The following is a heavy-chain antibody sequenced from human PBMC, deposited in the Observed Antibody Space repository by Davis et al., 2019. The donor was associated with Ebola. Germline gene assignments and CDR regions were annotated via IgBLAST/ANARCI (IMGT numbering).Heavy chain of an antibody. Sequence: HTGGSLRLSCAASGFTFSSYWMHWVRQAPGKGLVWVSRINSDGSSTSYADSVKGRFTISRDNAKNTLYLQMNSLRAEDTAVYYCDARACSASSCYTWGEDVWGQGTTVTVSS. D-gene: IGHD2-15*01. CDR3: DARACSASSCYTWGEDV. CDR2: INSDGSST. V-gene: IGHV3-74*01. J-gene: IGHJ6*02. CDR1: GFTFSSYW.